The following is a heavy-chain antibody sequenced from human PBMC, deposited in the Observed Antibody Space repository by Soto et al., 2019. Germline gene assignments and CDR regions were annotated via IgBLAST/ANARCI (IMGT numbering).Heavy chain of an antibody. D-gene: IGHD5-12*01. V-gene: IGHV3-30*18. CDR2: ISYDGSNK. J-gene: IGHJ5*02. CDR3: AKRGYSGNWFDP. Sequence: GGSLRLSCAASGFTFSSFAMSWVRQAPGKGLEWVAVISYDGSNKYYADSVKGRFTISRDNSKNTLYLQMNSLRAEDTAVYYCAKRGYSGNWFDPWGQGTLVTVSS. CDR1: GFTFSSFA.